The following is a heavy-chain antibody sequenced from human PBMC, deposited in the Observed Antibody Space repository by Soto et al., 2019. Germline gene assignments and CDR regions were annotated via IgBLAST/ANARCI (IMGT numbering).Heavy chain of an antibody. D-gene: IGHD4-17*01. Sequence: QVLLVESGGGVVQPGKSLRLSCAASGFSFSTHAMHWVRQAPGKGLEWVALIWYDGSKKYYADSVRGRFTISRDNSKSTLYLQLDSLSAEDTSIYYCVGAKRLYGIFDYWGQGTLVTVSS. V-gene: IGHV3-33*01. CDR3: VGAKRLYGIFDY. CDR1: GFSFSTHA. CDR2: IWYDGSKK. J-gene: IGHJ4*02.